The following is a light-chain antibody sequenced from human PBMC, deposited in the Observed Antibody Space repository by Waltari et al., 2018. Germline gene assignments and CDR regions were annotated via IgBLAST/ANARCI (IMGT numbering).Light chain of an antibody. CDR2: DVI. CDR3: TSYESGGTWV. J-gene: IGLJ3*02. V-gene: IGLV2-14*03. CDR1: SSDIGGHHY. Sequence: QSALTQPASVSGSTGQSITISCTGTSSDIGGHHYVSWYQQHPGKAPKVMIYDVIKRPSGVSNRFSGSKSGNTASLTISGLQADDEADYYCTSYESGGTWVFGGGTKVTV.